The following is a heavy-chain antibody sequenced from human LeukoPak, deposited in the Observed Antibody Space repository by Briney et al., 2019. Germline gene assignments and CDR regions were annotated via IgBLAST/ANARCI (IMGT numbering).Heavy chain of an antibody. CDR1: GFTFSNAW. J-gene: IGHJ4*02. Sequence: GGSLRLSCAASGFTFSNAWMSWVRQAPGKGLEWVGRIKSKTDGGTTDYAAPVKGRFTIPRDDSKNTLYLQMNSLKTEDTAVYYCTTEPRGVGMCDYWGQGTLVTVSS. V-gene: IGHV3-15*01. D-gene: IGHD3-10*01. CDR2: IKSKTDGGTT. CDR3: TTEPRGVGMCDY.